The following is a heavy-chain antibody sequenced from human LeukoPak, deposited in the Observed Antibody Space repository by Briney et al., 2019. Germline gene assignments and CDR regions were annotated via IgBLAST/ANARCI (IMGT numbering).Heavy chain of an antibody. CDR2: IYHSGST. V-gene: IGHV4-39*07. CDR3: ASGGESVVITHQSAFDI. CDR1: GGSISSSSYY. J-gene: IGHJ3*02. D-gene: IGHD3-22*01. Sequence: PSETLSLTCTVSGGSISSSSYYWGWIRQPPGKGLEWIGSIYHSGSTYYNPSLKSRVTISVDTSKNQFSLKLSSVTAADTAVDYCASGGESVVITHQSAFDIWGQGTMVTVSS.